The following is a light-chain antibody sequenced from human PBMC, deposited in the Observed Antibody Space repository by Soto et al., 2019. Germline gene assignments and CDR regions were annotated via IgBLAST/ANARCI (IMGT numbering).Light chain of an antibody. CDR2: DXS. Sequence: SPWSMSPSVEDRVPITCQARQDVEXYLNSYQQQPGKAPNLPIYDXSVCERGFPSRFSGSGSGTDFTCTIISLQPDDGATYYWPQYAKLTITFGQVTRLAIK. CDR3: PQYAKLTIT. CDR1: QDVEXY. J-gene: IGKJ5*01. V-gene: IGKV1-33*01.